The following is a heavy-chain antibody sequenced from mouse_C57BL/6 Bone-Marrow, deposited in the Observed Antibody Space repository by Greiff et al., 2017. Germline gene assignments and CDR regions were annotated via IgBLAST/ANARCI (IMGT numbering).Heavy chain of an antibody. V-gene: IGHV1-78*01. CDR1: GYTFTDHT. CDR2: IYPRDGST. J-gene: IGHJ2*01. D-gene: IGHD1-1*01. Sequence: QVQLKESDAELVKPGASVKISCKVSGYTFTDHTIHWMKQRPEQGLEWIGYIYPRDGSTKYNEKFKGKATLTADKSSSTAYMQLNSLTSEDSAVYFCAIPFIYYYGSPHFDYWGQGTTLTVSS. CDR3: AIPFIYYYGSPHFDY.